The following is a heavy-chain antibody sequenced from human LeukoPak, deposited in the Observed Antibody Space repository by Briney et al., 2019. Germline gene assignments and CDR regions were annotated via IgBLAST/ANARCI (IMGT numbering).Heavy chain of an antibody. CDR1: GFTFSSYG. CDR3: AKDYDSSFNWFDP. J-gene: IGHJ5*02. D-gene: IGHD3-22*01. V-gene: IGHV3-30*02. CDR2: IRYDGSNK. Sequence: PGGSLRLSCAASGFTFSSYGMHWVRQAPGKGLEWVAFIRYDGSNKYYADSVKGRFTISRDNSKNTLYLQMNSLRAEDTAVYYCAKDYDSSFNWFDPWGQGTLVTVSS.